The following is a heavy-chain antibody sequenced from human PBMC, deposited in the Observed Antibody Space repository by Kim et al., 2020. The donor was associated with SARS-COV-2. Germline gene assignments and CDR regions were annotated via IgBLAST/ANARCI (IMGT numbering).Heavy chain of an antibody. Sequence: ASVKVSCKASGYTFTGYYMHWVRQAPGQGLEWMGRINPNSGGTNYAQKFQGRVTMTRDTSISTAYMELSRLRSDDTAVYYCAIHDELLWFGELSVGDPWGQGTLVTVSS. CDR2: INPNSGGT. D-gene: IGHD3-10*01. J-gene: IGHJ5*02. V-gene: IGHV1-2*06. CDR3: AIHDELLWFGELSVGDP. CDR1: GYTFTGYY.